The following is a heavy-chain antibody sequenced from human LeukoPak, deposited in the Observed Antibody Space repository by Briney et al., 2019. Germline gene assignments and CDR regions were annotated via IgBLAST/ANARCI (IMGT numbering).Heavy chain of an antibody. CDR2: ISSSSSYI. D-gene: IGHD3-10*01. CDR1: GFTFSSYS. CDR3: ARDSITMVRGVIGY. Sequence: GGSLRLSCAASGFTFSSYSMNWVRQAPGKGLEWVSSISSSSSYIYYADSVKGRFTISRDNAKNSLYLQMNSLRAEDTAVYYCARDSITMVRGVIGYWGQGTLVTVSS. V-gene: IGHV3-21*01. J-gene: IGHJ4*02.